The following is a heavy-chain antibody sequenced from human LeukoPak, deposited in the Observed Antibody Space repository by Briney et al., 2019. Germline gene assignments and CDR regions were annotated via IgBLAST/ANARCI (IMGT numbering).Heavy chain of an antibody. Sequence: GGSLRLSCAASGFTFSNYAMSWVRQAPGKGLEWVSASGSGGTTYYADSVKGRFTISRDNSKNTLYLQMNSLRADDTAVYYCAKYADSLFSDYWGQGTLVTVSS. CDR2: SGSGGTT. CDR3: AKYADSLFSDY. J-gene: IGHJ4*02. D-gene: IGHD4-17*01. CDR1: GFTFSNYA. V-gene: IGHV3-23*01.